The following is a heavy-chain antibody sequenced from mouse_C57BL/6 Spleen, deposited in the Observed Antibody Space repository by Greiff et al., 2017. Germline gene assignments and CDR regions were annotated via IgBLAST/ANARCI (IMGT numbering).Heavy chain of an antibody. D-gene: IGHD1-1*01. V-gene: IGHV3-6*01. CDR2: ISYDGSN. CDR3: ATTVVANFDY. CDR1: GYSITSGYY. J-gene: IGHJ2*01. Sequence: ESGPGLVKPSQSLSLTCSVTGYSITSGYYWNWIRQFPGNKLEWMGYISYDGSNNYNPSLKNRISITRDTSKNQLFLKLNSVTTEDTATYYCATTVVANFDYWGQGTTLTVSS.